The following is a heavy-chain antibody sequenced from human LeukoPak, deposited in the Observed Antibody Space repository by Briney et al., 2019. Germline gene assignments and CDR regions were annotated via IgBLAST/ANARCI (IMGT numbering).Heavy chain of an antibody. V-gene: IGHV3-11*01. D-gene: IGHD2/OR15-2a*01. CDR1: GFSFSDSY. Sequence: GGSLRLSCAASGFSFSDSYMSWIRQAPGQGLEWLSYIKSSDTSTFYADSVKGRFTVSRDNAKNSLYLQMNSLRAEDTDVYYCARRGNMSSHAFDIWGQGTVVTVSS. CDR3: ARRGNMSSHAFDI. CDR2: IKSSDTST. J-gene: IGHJ3*02.